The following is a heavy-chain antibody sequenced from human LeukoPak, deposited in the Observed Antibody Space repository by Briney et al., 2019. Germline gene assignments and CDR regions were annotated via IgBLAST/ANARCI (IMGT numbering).Heavy chain of an antibody. CDR3: ARDSEYCSGGSCYRLPTDY. Sequence: ASVKVSCKTSGCTFTGYYMHWVRQAPGQGLEWMGWINPNSGGTNYAQKFQGRVTMTRDTSISTAYMELSRLRSDDTAVYYCARDSEYCSGGSCYRLPTDYWGQGTLVTVSS. CDR2: INPNSGGT. V-gene: IGHV1-2*02. CDR1: GCTFTGYY. D-gene: IGHD2-15*01. J-gene: IGHJ4*02.